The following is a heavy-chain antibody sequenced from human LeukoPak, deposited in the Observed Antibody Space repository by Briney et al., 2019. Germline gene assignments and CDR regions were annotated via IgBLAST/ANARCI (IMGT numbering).Heavy chain of an antibody. V-gene: IGHV3-7*01. CDR2: INQDGSEK. J-gene: IGHJ3*02. D-gene: IGHD4-17*01. CDR1: GLPFSNHW. Sequence: GGPLRLSCAVSGLPFSNHWMTWVRQAPGKGLERVANINQDGSEKYYVDSVKGRFSISRDNAKSSLYLQMNSLRVEDTAMYFCAREGYGDYHIWGQGTIVTVSS. CDR3: AREGYGDYHI.